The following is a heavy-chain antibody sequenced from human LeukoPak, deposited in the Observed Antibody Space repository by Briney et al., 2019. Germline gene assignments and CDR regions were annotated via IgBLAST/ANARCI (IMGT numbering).Heavy chain of an antibody. CDR2: IYHSGST. CDR3: ARDVLNNGWYSFDY. D-gene: IGHD6-19*01. Sequence: PSETLSLTCTVSGYSISSGYYWGWIRQPPGKGLEWIANIYHSGSTFYNPSLKSRVTISVDTSKNEFSLKLSSVTAADTAVYYCARDVLNNGWYSFDYWGQGTLVTVSS. V-gene: IGHV4-38-2*02. J-gene: IGHJ4*02. CDR1: GYSISSGYY.